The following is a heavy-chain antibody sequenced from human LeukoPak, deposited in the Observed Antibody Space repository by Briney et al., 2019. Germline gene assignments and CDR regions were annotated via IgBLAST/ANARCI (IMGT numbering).Heavy chain of an antibody. CDR3: ARWTTTYLDY. J-gene: IGHJ4*02. D-gene: IGHD4-11*01. CDR1: GGTFSSYA. CDR2: IIPIFGTA. V-gene: IGHV1-69*05. Sequence: SVKVSCKASGGTFSSYAISWVRQAPGQGLEWMGGIIPIFGTANYAQKFQGRVTMTRDTSTSTVYMELSSLRSEDSAVYYCARWTTTYLDYWGQGTLVTVSS.